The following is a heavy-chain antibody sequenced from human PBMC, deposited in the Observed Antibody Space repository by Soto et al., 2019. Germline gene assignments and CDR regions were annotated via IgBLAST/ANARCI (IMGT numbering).Heavy chain of an antibody. V-gene: IGHV1-69*02. D-gene: IGHD2-2*01. CDR3: ARANCISTSCYDFFDY. CDR2: IIPILGIA. J-gene: IGHJ4*02. CDR1: GGTFSSYT. Sequence: SVKVSCKASGGTFSSYTISWVRQAPGQGLEWMGRIIPILGIANYAQKFQGRVTITADKSTSTAYMELSSLRSEDTAVYYCARANCISTSCYDFFDYWGQGTLVTVSS.